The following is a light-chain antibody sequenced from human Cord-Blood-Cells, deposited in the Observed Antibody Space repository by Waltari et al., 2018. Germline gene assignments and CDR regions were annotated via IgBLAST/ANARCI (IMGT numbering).Light chain of an antibody. CDR3: CSYAGSSYV. CDR2: EGS. V-gene: IGLV2-23*01. Sequence: QSALTQPASVSGSPGQSITISCTGTSSHLGRYNLVSWYQQHPGKAPKLMIYEGSKRPSGVSNRFSGSKSGNMASLTISGLQAEDEADYYCCSYAGSSYVFGTGTKVTVL. CDR1: SSHLGRYNL. J-gene: IGLJ1*01.